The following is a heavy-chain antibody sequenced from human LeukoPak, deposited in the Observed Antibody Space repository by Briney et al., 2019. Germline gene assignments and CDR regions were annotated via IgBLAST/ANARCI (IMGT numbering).Heavy chain of an antibody. D-gene: IGHD3-9*01. Sequence: SETLSLTCAVYGGSFSGYYWSWIRQPPGKGLEWIGEINHSGSTNYNPSLRSRVTISVDTSKNQFSLKLSSVTAADTAVYYCARRGRKYYDILDYWGQGTLVTVSS. J-gene: IGHJ4*02. CDR2: INHSGST. CDR3: ARRGRKYYDILDY. CDR1: GGSFSGYY. V-gene: IGHV4-34*01.